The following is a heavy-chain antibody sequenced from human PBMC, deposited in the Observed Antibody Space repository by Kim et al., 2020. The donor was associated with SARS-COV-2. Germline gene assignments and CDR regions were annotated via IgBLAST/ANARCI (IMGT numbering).Heavy chain of an antibody. V-gene: IGHV3-23*01. CDR1: GFTFSSYA. D-gene: IGHD3-10*01. Sequence: GGSLRLSCAASGFTFSSYAMSWVRQAPGKGLEWVSAISGSGGSTYYADSVKGRFTISRDNSKNTLYLQMNSLRAEDTAVYYCARRGTSGGYYTGPFDYWGQGTLVTVSS. CDR2: ISGSGGST. CDR3: ARRGTSGGYYTGPFDY. J-gene: IGHJ4*02.